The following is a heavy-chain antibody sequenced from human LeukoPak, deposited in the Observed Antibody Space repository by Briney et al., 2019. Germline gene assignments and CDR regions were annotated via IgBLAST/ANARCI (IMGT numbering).Heavy chain of an antibody. D-gene: IGHD1-26*01. V-gene: IGHV1-69*06. CDR3: ARGVGATIMYFQH. Sequence: GASVKVSCKASGYTFTGYYMHWVRQAPGQGLEWMGGIIPIFGTANYAQKFQGRVTITADKSTSTAYMELSSLRSEDTAVYYCARGVGATIMYFQHWGQGTLVTVSS. CDR2: IIPIFGTA. CDR1: GYTFTGYY. J-gene: IGHJ1*01.